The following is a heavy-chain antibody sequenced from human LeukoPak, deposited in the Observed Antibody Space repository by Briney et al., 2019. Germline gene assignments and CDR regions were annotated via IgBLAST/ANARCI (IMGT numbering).Heavy chain of an antibody. D-gene: IGHD6-6*01. CDR2: ISYDGSNK. CDR3: AKDITNRGSSDY. CDR1: GFTFSSYG. V-gene: IGHV3-30*18. Sequence: PGRSLRLSCAASGFTFSSYGMHWVRQAPGKGLEWVAVISYDGSNKYYADSVKGRFTISRDNSKNTLYLQMNSLRAEDTAVYYCAKDITNRGSSDYWGQGTLVTVSS. J-gene: IGHJ4*02.